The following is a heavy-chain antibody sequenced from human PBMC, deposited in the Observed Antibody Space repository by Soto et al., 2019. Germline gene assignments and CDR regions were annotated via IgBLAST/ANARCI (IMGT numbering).Heavy chain of an antibody. CDR1: GYTFTSYG. Sequence: ASVKVSCKASGYTFTSYGISWVRQAPGQGLEWMGWISAYNGNTNYAQKLQGRVTMTTDTSTSTAYMELRSLRSDDTAVYYCARPMVRGVIINYYYYGMDVWGQGTTVTVSS. CDR2: ISAYNGNT. D-gene: IGHD3-10*01. V-gene: IGHV1-18*01. J-gene: IGHJ6*02. CDR3: ARPMVRGVIINYYYYGMDV.